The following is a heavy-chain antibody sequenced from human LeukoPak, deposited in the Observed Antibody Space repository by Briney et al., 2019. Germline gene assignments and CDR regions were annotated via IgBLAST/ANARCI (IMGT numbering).Heavy chain of an antibody. CDR1: GFTFSSYG. D-gene: IGHD3/OR15-3a*01. CDR2: IRYDGSNK. V-gene: IGHV3-30*02. CDR3: AKVPLDSSYYYYYYMDV. Sequence: GGSLRLSCAASGFTFSSYGMHWVRQAPGKGLEWVAFIRYDGSNKYYADSVKGRFTISRDNSKNTLYLQMNSLRAEDTAVYYCAKVPLDSSYYYYYYMDVWGKGTTVTISS. J-gene: IGHJ6*03.